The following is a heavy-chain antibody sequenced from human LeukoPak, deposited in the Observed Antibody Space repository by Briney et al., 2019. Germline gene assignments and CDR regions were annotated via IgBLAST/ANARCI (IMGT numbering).Heavy chain of an antibody. CDR1: GFTFSSYG. D-gene: IGHD4-23*01. CDR2: IWYDGSNK. J-gene: IGHJ6*02. CDR3: ARDGGAYGGSYYYSGMDV. Sequence: QPGGSLRLSCAASGFTFSSYGMHWVRQAPGKGLEWVAVIWYDGSNKYHADSVKGRFTISRDNSKNTLYLQVNSLSAEDTAVYYCARDGGAYGGSYYYSGMDVWGQGTTVTVSS. V-gene: IGHV3-33*01.